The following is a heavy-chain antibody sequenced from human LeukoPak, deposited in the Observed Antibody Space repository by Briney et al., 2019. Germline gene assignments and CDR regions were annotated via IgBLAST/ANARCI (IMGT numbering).Heavy chain of an antibody. D-gene: IGHD1-26*01. CDR1: GGFINNYY. Sequence: SETLSLTCTVSGGFINNYYWSWIRQPPGKGLEWIGYIYYSGSTNYNPSLKSRVTISVDTSNNQFSLKLTSVTAADTAVYYCARNIVGPRQVDYWGQGILVTVSS. V-gene: IGHV4-59*01. CDR2: IYYSGST. CDR3: ARNIVGPRQVDY. J-gene: IGHJ4*02.